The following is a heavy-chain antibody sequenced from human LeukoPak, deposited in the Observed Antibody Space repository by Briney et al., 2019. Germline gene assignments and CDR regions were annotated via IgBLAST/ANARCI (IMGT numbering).Heavy chain of an antibody. CDR2: IISTSSTI. D-gene: IGHD6-6*01. J-gene: IGHJ4*02. V-gene: IGHV3-48*04. Sequence: GGSLRLSCAASGFTFNSFSMSWVRQAPGKGLEWLSYIISTSSTIFYADSVKGRFTTSRDNAKNSLYLQMNSLRAEDTAVYYCARGAWSSMAAPLDYRGQGTLVTVPS. CDR3: ARGAWSSMAAPLDY. CDR1: GFTFNSFS.